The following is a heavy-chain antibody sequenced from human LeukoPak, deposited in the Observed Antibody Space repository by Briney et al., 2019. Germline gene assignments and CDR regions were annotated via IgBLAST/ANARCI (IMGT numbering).Heavy chain of an antibody. J-gene: IGHJ4*02. D-gene: IGHD6-19*01. CDR2: ISNTGGST. CDR1: GFTFTSYA. V-gene: IGHV3-23*01. Sequence: GGSLRLSCAASGFTFTSYAMRWVRQAPGKGLEWVSSISNTGGSTYYADSVKGRFTISRDNSKNTLYLQMNSLRAEDTAVYYCAKDRRVAALSAFDYWGQGTLVTVSS. CDR3: AKDRRVAALSAFDY.